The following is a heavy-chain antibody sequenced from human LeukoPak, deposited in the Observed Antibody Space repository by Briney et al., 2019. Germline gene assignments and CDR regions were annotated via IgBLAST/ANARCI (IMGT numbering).Heavy chain of an antibody. J-gene: IGHJ4*02. Sequence: AGGSLRLSCTASGFTFSTYGMHWVRQAPGKGLEWVAVISYDGTDKYYADSVKGRFTISRDNSKNTLYLQMNSLRAEDTALYYCAKGYTDFDFWGQGTLVTVSS. D-gene: IGHD5-18*01. CDR3: AKGYTDFDF. V-gene: IGHV3-30*18. CDR1: GFTFSTYG. CDR2: ISYDGTDK.